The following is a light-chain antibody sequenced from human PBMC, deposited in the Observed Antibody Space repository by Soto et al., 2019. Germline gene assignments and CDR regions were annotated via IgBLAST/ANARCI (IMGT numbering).Light chain of an antibody. Sequence: EIVMTQSPATLSVSPGERATLSCRASQSVSSNLAWYQQKPGQAPRLLIYGASTRATGIPARFSGGASGTEFTLTISSLQSEDVAVYYCQQDNNWPPLTFGGGTKVEIK. CDR2: GAS. J-gene: IGKJ4*01. CDR1: QSVSSN. V-gene: IGKV3-15*01. CDR3: QQDNNWPPLT.